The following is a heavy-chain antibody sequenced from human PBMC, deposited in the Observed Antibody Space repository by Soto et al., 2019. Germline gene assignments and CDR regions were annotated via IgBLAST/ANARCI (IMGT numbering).Heavy chain of an antibody. Sequence: QVQLVQSGAEVKKPGASVKVSCKASGYTFTGYYMHWVRQAPGQGLEWMGWINPNSGGTNYAQKFQGWVPMTRDTSISTAYVELSRLRSDDTAVYYCARAGQQLLETTWFDPWGQGTLVTVSS. CDR2: INPNSGGT. J-gene: IGHJ5*02. CDR3: ARAGQQLLETTWFDP. D-gene: IGHD6-19*01. CDR1: GYTFTGYY. V-gene: IGHV1-2*04.